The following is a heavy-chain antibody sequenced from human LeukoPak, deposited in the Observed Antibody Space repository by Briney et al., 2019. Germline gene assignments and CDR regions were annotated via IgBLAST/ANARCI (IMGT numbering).Heavy chain of an antibody. J-gene: IGHJ4*02. V-gene: IGHV3-23*01. D-gene: IGHD2-8*01. Sequence: GGSLRLSCAASGFTFSSYAMSWVRQAPGKGLEWVSAISGSGGSTYYADSVKGRFTISRDNAKNSLYLQMNSLRVDDTAVYYCASTNSLDNWGQGTLVTVSS. CDR2: ISGSGGST. CDR3: ASTNSLDN. CDR1: GFTFSSYA.